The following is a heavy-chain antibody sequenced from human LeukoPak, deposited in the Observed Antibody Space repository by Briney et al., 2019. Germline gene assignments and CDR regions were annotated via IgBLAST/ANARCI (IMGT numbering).Heavy chain of an antibody. CDR3: AREEYSYGHFDY. J-gene: IGHJ4*02. D-gene: IGHD5-18*01. V-gene: IGHV3-74*01. CDR1: GFTFSSYW. Sequence: GGSLSLSCAASGFTFSSYWMHWVRQAPGKGLVWVSRINSDGSSTSYADSVKGRFTISRDNAKNTLYLQMNSLRAEDTAVYYCAREEYSYGHFDYWGQGTLVTVTS. CDR2: INSDGSST.